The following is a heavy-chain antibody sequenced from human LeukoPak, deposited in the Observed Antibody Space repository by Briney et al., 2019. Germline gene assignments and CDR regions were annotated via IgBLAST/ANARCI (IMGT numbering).Heavy chain of an antibody. Sequence: SVKVSCKASGGTFSSYAISWVRQAPGQGLEWMGRIIPILGIANYAQKFQGRVTITADKSTSTAYMELSSLRSEDTAVYYCARERYCSSTSCPDYFDYWGQGTLVTVSS. D-gene: IGHD2-2*01. CDR2: IIPILGIA. CDR1: GGTFSSYA. CDR3: ARERYCSSTSCPDYFDY. J-gene: IGHJ4*02. V-gene: IGHV1-69*04.